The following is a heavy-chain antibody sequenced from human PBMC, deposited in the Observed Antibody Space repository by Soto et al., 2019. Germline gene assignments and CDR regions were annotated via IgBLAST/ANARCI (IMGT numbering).Heavy chain of an antibody. Sequence: GGSLRLSCAAFGLTVSGKYYMAWVRQAPGKGLEWLSGLYDLDGTYYADSVKGRFITSGDSSKNIVYLDMDNLRAEDTGIYYCAKEFYYDASGQYSDLYFDSWGQGALVTVSS. CDR3: AKEFYYDASGQYSDLYFDS. CDR1: GLTVSGKYY. CDR2: LYDLDGT. D-gene: IGHD3-22*01. J-gene: IGHJ4*02. V-gene: IGHV3-53*01.